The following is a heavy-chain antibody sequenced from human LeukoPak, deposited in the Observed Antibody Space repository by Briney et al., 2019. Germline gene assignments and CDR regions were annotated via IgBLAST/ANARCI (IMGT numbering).Heavy chain of an antibody. CDR1: GFTFSSYS. D-gene: IGHD1-1*01. CDR3: ARVRIAVHDAFNI. Sequence: GGSLRLSCAASGFTFSSYSMNWVRQAPGKGLEWVSSISSSSSYIYYADSVKGRFTISRDNAKNSLYLQMNSLRAEDTAVYYCARVRIAVHDAFNIWGQGTMVTVSS. J-gene: IGHJ3*02. CDR2: ISSSSSYI. V-gene: IGHV3-21*01.